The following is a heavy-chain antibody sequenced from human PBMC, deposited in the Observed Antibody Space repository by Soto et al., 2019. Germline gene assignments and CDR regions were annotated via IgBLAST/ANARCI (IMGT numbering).Heavy chain of an antibody. V-gene: IGHV1-18*04. Sequence: ASVKVSCKASGYTFSNYGISWVRQAPVQGLEWLGWISVYNGNTYYARKLQGRVTMTTDTSTSTVYMELRSLRSDDTAVYYCARGFEYSSSSVFGFLDYWGQGTLVTVSS. J-gene: IGHJ4*02. CDR3: ARGFEYSSSSVFGFLDY. CDR2: ISVYNGNT. D-gene: IGHD6-6*01. CDR1: GYTFSNYG.